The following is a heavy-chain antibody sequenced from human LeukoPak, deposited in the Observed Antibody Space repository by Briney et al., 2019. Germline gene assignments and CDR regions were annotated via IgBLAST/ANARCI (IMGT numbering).Heavy chain of an antibody. V-gene: IGHV3-30*04. CDR2: ISYDGSNK. J-gene: IGHJ5*02. Sequence: GGPLRLSCAASGFTFSSYAMHWVRQAPGKGLEWVAVISYDGSNKYYADSVKGRFTISRDNSKNTLYLQMNSLRAEDTAVYYCARDANSGYDSAHWFDPWGQGTLVTVSS. CDR3: ARDANSGYDSAHWFDP. CDR1: GFTFSSYA. D-gene: IGHD5-12*01.